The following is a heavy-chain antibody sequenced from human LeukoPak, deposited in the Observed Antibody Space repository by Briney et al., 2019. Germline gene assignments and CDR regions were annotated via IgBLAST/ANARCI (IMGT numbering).Heavy chain of an antibody. CDR3: AKDLYGDYGGIDY. V-gene: IGHV3-23*01. D-gene: IGHD4-17*01. CDR1: GFTFSTYA. Sequence: GGSLRLSCAASGFTFSTYAMSWVRQAPGKGLEWVSVILGSGGSTYYANSVKGRFTISRDNSKNTLYLQMNSLRAEDTAIYYCAKDLYGDYGGIDYWGQGTLVTVSS. J-gene: IGHJ4*02. CDR2: ILGSGGST.